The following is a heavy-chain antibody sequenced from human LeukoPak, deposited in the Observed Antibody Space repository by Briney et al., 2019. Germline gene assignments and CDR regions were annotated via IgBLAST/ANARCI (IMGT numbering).Heavy chain of an antibody. Sequence: PGGSLRLSCAASGFSFNIYGMHWVRQAPGKGLEWVAVIWHDGSSQFYADSVKGRFTISRDNSKNTLYLQMNSLRAEDTAVYYCAKVVRYSSSHDAFDIWGQGTMVTVSS. J-gene: IGHJ3*02. V-gene: IGHV3-33*03. CDR2: IWHDGSSQ. CDR1: GFSFNIYG. CDR3: AKVVRYSSSHDAFDI. D-gene: IGHD6-13*01.